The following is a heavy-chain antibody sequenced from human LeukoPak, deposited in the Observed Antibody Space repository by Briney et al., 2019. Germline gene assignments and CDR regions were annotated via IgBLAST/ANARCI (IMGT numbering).Heavy chain of an antibody. J-gene: IGHJ6*03. V-gene: IGHV4-39*01. CDR3: ARGRQDVNMIVVVMAGVSYYLDV. CDR2: LFYGGGT. Sequence: SETLSLTCTVSGGSINSNDYYWVSIRQTPGKGLEWIGSLFYGGGTYYNPSLKSRVTMSADTSKNQFSLKLRSVTAADTAVYYCARGRQDVNMIVVVMAGVSYYLDVWGKGTTVTVS. D-gene: IGHD3-22*01. CDR1: GGSINSNDYY.